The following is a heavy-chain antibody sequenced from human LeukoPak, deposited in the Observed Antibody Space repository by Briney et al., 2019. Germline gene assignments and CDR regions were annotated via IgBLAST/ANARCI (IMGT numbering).Heavy chain of an antibody. CDR2: ISAGGSPT. J-gene: IGHJ4*02. CDR1: GFSFSNYA. D-gene: IGHD1-14*01. V-gene: IGHV3-23*01. Sequence: GGSLRLSCAASGFSFSNYAMDWVRQAPGKGLEWVSVISAGGSPTFYADPVKGRFTISRDNSKNTLFLQMTSLRAEDTAMYYCATKANHLPVDCWGQGTLVTVSS. CDR3: ATKANHLPVDC.